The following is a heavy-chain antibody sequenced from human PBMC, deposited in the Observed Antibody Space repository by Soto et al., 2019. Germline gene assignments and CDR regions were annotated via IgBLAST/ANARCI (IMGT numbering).Heavy chain of an antibody. J-gene: IGHJ5*02. CDR3: VRNDWYRFDP. CDR2: ISSSSSTI. V-gene: IGHV3-48*01. D-gene: IGHD3-9*01. CDR1: GFTFSSYS. Sequence: GGSLRLSCAASGFTFSSYSMNWVRQAPGKGLEWVSYISSSSSTIYYADSVKGRFTISRDNAKNSLYLQMNSLTAADTAVHYCVRNDWYRFDPWGPGTLVTVSS.